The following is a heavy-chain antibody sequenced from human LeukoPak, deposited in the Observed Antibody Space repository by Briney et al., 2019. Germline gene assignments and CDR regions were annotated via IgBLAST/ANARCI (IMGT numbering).Heavy chain of an antibody. D-gene: IGHD2-2*02. V-gene: IGHV4-59*01. CDR3: ARTKDCSSISCYSNYYYMDV. CDR2: ISYSGST. J-gene: IGHJ6*03. Sequence: SETLSLTCTVSGGSISSYYWSWIRQPPGKGLEWIGYISYSGSTNYNPSLKSRVTISLDTSKNQFSLKLTSVTAADTAVYYCARTKDCSSISCYSNYYYMDVWGKGTTVTVSS. CDR1: GGSISSYY.